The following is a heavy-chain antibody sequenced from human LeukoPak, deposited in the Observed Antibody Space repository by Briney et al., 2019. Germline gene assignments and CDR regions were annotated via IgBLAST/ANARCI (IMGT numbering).Heavy chain of an antibody. Sequence: GGSLRLSCAASGFTFSTYSMNWVRQAPGKGLEWVSSISSSSSYIFYADSVKGRFTISRDNANNSLYLQMNSLRAEDTAVCYCVCWASELSSPFDYWGQGTLVTVSS. CDR3: VCWASELSSPFDY. CDR1: GFTFSTYS. V-gene: IGHV3-21*01. J-gene: IGHJ4*02. CDR2: ISSSSSYI. D-gene: IGHD1-26*01.